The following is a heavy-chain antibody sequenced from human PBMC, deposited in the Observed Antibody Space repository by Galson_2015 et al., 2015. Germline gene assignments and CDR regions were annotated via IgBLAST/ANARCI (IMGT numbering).Heavy chain of an antibody. D-gene: IGHD2-15*01. CDR3: ARRGIAAPFDY. Sequence: QSGAEVKKPGESLKISCKASGYSFTTNWIGWVRQMPGKGLEWVGLIYPGDSNTKYSPSFRGQVTISADKSITTAYLRWSSLKASDTGIYYCARRGIAAPFDYWGLGTLVTVSS. V-gene: IGHV5-51*01. J-gene: IGHJ4*02. CDR1: GYSFTTNW. CDR2: IYPGDSNT.